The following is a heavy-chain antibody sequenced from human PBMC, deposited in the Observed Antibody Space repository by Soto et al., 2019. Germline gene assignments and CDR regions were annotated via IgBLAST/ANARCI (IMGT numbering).Heavy chain of an antibody. D-gene: IGHD5-18*01. CDR1: GGTFSSYA. Sequence: SVKVSCKASGGTFSSYAISWVRQAPGQGLEWMGGIIPIFGTANYAQKFQGRVTLTADKSTSTAYMELSRLRSEDTAVYYCARDSRGYRYGPWDYYGMDVWGQATTVTV. V-gene: IGHV1-69*06. CDR3: ARDSRGYRYGPWDYYGMDV. J-gene: IGHJ6*02. CDR2: IIPIFGTA.